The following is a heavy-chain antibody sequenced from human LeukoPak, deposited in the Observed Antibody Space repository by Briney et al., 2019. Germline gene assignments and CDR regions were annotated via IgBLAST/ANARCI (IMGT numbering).Heavy chain of an antibody. CDR3: ARRRQYYYGSGRPRAPFDY. CDR1: GGSFSGYY. Sequence: PSETLSLTCAVYGGSFSGYYWSWIRQPPGKGLEWIAEINHSGSTNYNPSLKSRVTISVDTSKNQFSLKLSSVTAADTAVYYCARRRQYYYGSGRPRAPFDYWGQGTLVTVSS. CDR2: INHSGST. D-gene: IGHD3-10*01. J-gene: IGHJ4*02. V-gene: IGHV4-34*01.